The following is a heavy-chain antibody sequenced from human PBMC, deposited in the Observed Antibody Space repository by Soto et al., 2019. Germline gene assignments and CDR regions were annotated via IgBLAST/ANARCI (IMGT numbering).Heavy chain of an antibody. Sequence: ASVKVSCKASGYTLTSYAMHWVRQAPGQRLEWMGWINAGNGNTKYSQKFQGRVTITRDTSASTAYMELSSLRSEDTAVYYCARGPRSSGWYGDYWGQGTLVTVSS. D-gene: IGHD6-19*01. CDR1: GYTLTSYA. CDR3: ARGPRSSGWYGDY. J-gene: IGHJ4*02. V-gene: IGHV1-3*01. CDR2: INAGNGNT.